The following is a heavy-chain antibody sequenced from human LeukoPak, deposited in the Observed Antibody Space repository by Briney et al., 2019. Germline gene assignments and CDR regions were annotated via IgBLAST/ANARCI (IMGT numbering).Heavy chain of an antibody. CDR3: AREGPINGMDV. Sequence: PGGSLRLSCEVSGFPFTLYNMNWVRQAPGKGLEWVSGLNWNSAILGYAESVKGRFTISRDNAKNSLYLQMNSLRAEDTAVYYCAREGPINGMDVWGQGTTVTVSS. V-gene: IGHV3-20*04. CDR1: GFPFTLYN. J-gene: IGHJ6*02. CDR2: LNWNSAIL.